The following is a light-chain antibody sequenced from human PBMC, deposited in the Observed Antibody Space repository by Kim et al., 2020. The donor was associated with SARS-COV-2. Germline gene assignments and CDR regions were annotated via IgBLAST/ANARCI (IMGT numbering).Light chain of an antibody. Sequence: DILMTQSPSSLSASVGDRVTITCQASQDISNYLSWYQLRPGKAPKLLIYDASSVEAGVPSRISGSGSGTDFTFTISSLQPEDIATYYCQQYETLPYTFGQGTKLEI. CDR3: QQYETLPYT. J-gene: IGKJ2*01. CDR2: DAS. CDR1: QDISNY. V-gene: IGKV1-33*01.